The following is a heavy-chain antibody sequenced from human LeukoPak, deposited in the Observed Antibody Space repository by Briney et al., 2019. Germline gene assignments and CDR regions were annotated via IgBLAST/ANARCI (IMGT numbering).Heavy chain of an antibody. Sequence: SETLSLTCAVYGGSFSGYYWSWIRQPPGKGLEWIGEINHSGSTNYNPSLKSRVSISVDTSKNQFSLELSSVTAADTAVYYCARGIPVTVYAAFDYWGQGTLVTVSS. V-gene: IGHV4-34*01. D-gene: IGHD2-2*01. CDR2: INHSGST. CDR1: GGSFSGYY. J-gene: IGHJ4*02. CDR3: ARGIPVTVYAAFDY.